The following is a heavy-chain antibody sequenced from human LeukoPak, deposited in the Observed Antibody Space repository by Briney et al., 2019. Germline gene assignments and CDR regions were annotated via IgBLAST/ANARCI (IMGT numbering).Heavy chain of an antibody. J-gene: IGHJ4*02. D-gene: IGHD3-22*01. CDR3: ARDYYDSSGYPQYYFDY. Sequence: GGSLRLSCAASGFTFSSYSMNWVRQAPGEGLEWVSYISSSSSTIYYADSVKGRFTISRDNAKNSLYLQMNSLRAEDTAVYYCARDYYDSSGYPQYYFDYWGQGTLVTVSS. CDR2: ISSSSSTI. V-gene: IGHV3-48*04. CDR1: GFTFSSYS.